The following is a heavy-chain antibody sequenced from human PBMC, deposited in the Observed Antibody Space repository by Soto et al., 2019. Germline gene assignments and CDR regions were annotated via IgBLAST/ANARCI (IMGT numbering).Heavy chain of an antibody. V-gene: IGHV1-18*01. CDR2: INVYNGDR. D-gene: IGHD2-21*02. CDR3: ARLQLGGDRMLNWFDP. J-gene: IGHJ5*02. CDR1: GYIFTKYG. Sequence: QVQVVQSGPELKKPGASVKVSCKAQGYIFTKYGIGWVRQAPGHGLEWMGLINVYNGDRKVAQKFQDRLSMTTDTATDTAYMELKSLRSGDTAVYYCARLQLGGDRMLNWFDPWGQGTLVTVSS.